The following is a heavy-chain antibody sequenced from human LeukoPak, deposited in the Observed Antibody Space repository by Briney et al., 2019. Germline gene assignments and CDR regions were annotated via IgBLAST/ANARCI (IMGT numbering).Heavy chain of an antibody. CDR1: GYTFTGYY. Sequence: GASVKVSCKASGYTFTGYYMHWVRQAPGQGLEWMGWINPNSGGTNYAQKFQGRVTMTSDTSISTAYMELSRLRSDDTAVYYCARLWFGEIYYNYGMDVWGQGTTVTVS. V-gene: IGHV1-2*02. J-gene: IGHJ6*02. CDR2: INPNSGGT. D-gene: IGHD3-10*01. CDR3: ARLWFGEIYYNYGMDV.